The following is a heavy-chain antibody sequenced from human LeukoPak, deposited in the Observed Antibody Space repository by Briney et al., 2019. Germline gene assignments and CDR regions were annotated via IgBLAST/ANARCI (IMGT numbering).Heavy chain of an antibody. CDR2: IYSGGST. CDR3: ARKSYPYYFDY. J-gene: IGHJ4*02. D-gene: IGHD1-26*01. CDR1: GFTVSSNY. V-gene: IGHV3-53*01. Sequence: GGSLRLSCAASGFTVSSNYMSWVRQAPGKGLEWVSVIYSGGSTYYADSVKGRFTISRDNAKNSLYLQMNSLRAEDTALYYCARKSYPYYFDYWGQGTLVTVSS.